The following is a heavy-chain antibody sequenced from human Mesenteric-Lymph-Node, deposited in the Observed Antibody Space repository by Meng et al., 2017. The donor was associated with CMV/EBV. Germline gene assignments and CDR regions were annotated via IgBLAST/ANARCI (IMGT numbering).Heavy chain of an antibody. D-gene: IGHD3-22*01. J-gene: IGHJ4*02. Sequence: SYWMHWVRQAPGKRLVWVSRINSDGSSTSYADSVKGRFTISRDNAKNTLYLQMNSLRAEDTAVYYCARTKTNYYDSSGYYYGRYFDYWGQGTLVTVSS. CDR1: SYW. CDR3: ARTKTNYYDSSGYYYGRYFDY. V-gene: IGHV3-74*01. CDR2: INSDGSST.